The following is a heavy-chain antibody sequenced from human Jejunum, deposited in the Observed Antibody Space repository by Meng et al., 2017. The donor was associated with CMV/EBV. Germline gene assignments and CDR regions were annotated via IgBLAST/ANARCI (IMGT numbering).Heavy chain of an antibody. CDR1: EFTVSTNY. D-gene: IGHD1-20*01. J-gene: IGHJ4*02. Sequence: EVQLVESGGGLVQPGGSLSRSCAASEFTVSTNYMTWVRQTPGRGLEWVSVIYSDGSTSYADSVKGRFIISRDSSKDTLYLQMNSLRVEDTALYYCARGRGYNWNPLRKWGPGTLVTVYS. V-gene: IGHV3-66*01. CDR3: ARGRGYNWNPLRK. CDR2: IYSDGST.